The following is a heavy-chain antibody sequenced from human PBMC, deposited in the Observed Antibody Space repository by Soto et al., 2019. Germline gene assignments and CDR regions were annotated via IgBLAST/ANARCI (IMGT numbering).Heavy chain of an antibody. V-gene: IGHV3-30*18. CDR2: ISYDGSNK. D-gene: IGHD4-4*01. CDR1: GFTFSSYG. CDR3: AKDFSNSYYYYYMDV. Sequence: VQLVESGGGVVQPGRSLRLSCAASGFTFSSYGMHWVRQAPGKGLEWVAVISYDGSNKYYADSVKGRFTISRDNSKNTLYLQMNSLRAEDTAVYYCAKDFSNSYYYYYMDVWGKGTTVTVSS. J-gene: IGHJ6*03.